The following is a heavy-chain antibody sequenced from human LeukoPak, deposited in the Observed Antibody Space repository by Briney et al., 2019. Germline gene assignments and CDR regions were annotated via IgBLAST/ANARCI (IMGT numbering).Heavy chain of an antibody. CDR3: ARVHSGYGPDYIDH. Sequence: GGSLRLSCAASGFTFSSVSMNWVRQAPGKGLEWVSSTSSTSGYISYADSMKGRFTISGDNAKDSLYLQMDSLRAEDTAVYYCARVHSGYGPDYIDHWGQGTLVTVSS. V-gene: IGHV3-21*01. CDR1: GFTFSSVS. CDR2: TSSTSGYI. D-gene: IGHD5-12*01. J-gene: IGHJ4*02.